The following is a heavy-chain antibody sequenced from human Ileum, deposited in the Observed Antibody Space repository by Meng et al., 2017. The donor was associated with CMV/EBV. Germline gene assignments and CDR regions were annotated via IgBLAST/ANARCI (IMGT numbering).Heavy chain of an antibody. CDR1: GFTVSGNS. D-gene: IGHD3-16*01. CDR2: MYSSGST. J-gene: IGHJ5*02. CDR3: AGDGGFSDP. V-gene: IGHV3-66*01. Sequence: ASLRLFCAASGFTVSGNSMNWVRQAPGKGLEWVSLMYSSGSTKYADSVKGRFTISRDNSKNTLYLQMNSLRVEDTAVYYCAGDGGFSDPWGQGTLVTVSS.